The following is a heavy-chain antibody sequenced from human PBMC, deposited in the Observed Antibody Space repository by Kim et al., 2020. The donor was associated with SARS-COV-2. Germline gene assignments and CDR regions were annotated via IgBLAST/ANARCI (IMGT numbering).Heavy chain of an antibody. V-gene: IGHV3-30*18. J-gene: IGHJ6*02. CDR2: ISYDGSNK. CDR3: AKDRRLLAYGMDV. Sequence: GGSLRLSCAASGFTFSSYGMHWVRQAPGKGLEWVAVISYDGSNKYYADSVKGRFTISRDNSKNTLYLQMNSLRAEDTAVYYCAKDRRLLAYGMDVWGQGTTVTVSS. D-gene: IGHD3-3*01. CDR1: GFTFSSYG.